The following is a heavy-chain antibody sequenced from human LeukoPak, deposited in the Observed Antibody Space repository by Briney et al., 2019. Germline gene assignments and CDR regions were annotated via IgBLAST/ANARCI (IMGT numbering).Heavy chain of an antibody. CDR2: INPSGGST. CDR3: ARAGYGDVYYFDY. CDR1: GYTFTSYY. Sequence: ASAKVSCKASGYTFTSYYMHWVRQAPGQGLEWMGIINPSGGSTSYAQKFQGRVTMTRDMSTSTVYMELSSLRSEDTAVYYCARAGYGDVYYFDYWGQGTLVTVSS. D-gene: IGHD4-17*01. V-gene: IGHV1-46*01. J-gene: IGHJ4*02.